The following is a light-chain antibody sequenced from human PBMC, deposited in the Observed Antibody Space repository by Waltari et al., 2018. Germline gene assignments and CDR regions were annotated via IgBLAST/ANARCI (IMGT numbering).Light chain of an antibody. CDR2: EVS. CDR3: SSYTTSSAPGV. CDR1: SSDVGSYDY. V-gene: IGLV2-14*01. Sequence: QSALIQPPSVSGSPGQSVTISCTGTSSDVGSYDYVSWYQQHPGKAPHLIIYEVSNRPSGISNRFSASKSGNTASLTISGLQAEDEADYYCSSYTTSSAPGVFGTGTRVTVL. J-gene: IGLJ1*01.